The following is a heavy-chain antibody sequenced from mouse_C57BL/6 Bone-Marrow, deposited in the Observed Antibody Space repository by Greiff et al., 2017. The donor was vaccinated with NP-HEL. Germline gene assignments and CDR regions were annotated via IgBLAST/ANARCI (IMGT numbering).Heavy chain of an antibody. CDR2: INPSNGGT. CDR1: GYTFTSYW. V-gene: IGHV1-53*01. Sequence: VQLQQPGTELVKPGASVKLSCKASGYTFTSYWMHWVKQRPGQGLEWIGNINPSNGGTNYNEKFKSKATLTVDKSSSTAYMQLSSLTSEDSTVYYCARGLRLRSYFDYWGQGTTLTVSS. D-gene: IGHD3-2*02. J-gene: IGHJ2*01. CDR3: ARGLRLRSYFDY.